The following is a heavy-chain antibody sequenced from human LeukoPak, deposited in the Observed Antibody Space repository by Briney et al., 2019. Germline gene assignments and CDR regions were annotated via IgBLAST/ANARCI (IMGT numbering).Heavy chain of an antibody. Sequence: ASVKVSCKAYGYTFTVYFMHGVRQAPGQGLEWIGWINPNIGATKYARKFQGRVTMTRDTSISTAYMEVSRLRSDDTTVYYCARGQLTDDLDYWGQGTLVTVSS. CDR3: ARGQLTDDLDY. CDR1: GYTFTVYF. V-gene: IGHV1-2*02. J-gene: IGHJ4*02. D-gene: IGHD1-14*01. CDR2: INPNIGAT.